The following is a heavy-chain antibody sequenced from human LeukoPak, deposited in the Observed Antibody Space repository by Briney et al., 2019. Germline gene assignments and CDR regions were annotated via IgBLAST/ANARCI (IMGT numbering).Heavy chain of an antibody. CDR1: GFTFSTYG. J-gene: IGHJ4*02. CDR3: ARVRPDSRNLDS. V-gene: IGHV3-23*01. Sequence: GGSLRLSCAASGFTFSTYGMSWVRQAPGKGLEWVSAITGSGGSTYYADSVKGRFTISRDNSKNTPYLQINSLRVEDTAVYYCARVRPDSRNLDSWGRGALVTVSS. D-gene: IGHD1-14*01. CDR2: ITGSGGST.